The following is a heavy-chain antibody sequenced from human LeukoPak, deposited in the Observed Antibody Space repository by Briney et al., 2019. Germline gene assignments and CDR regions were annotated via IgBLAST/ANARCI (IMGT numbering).Heavy chain of an antibody. CDR2: IIPIFGTA. CDR3: ARGGGYDCDY. J-gene: IGHJ4*02. V-gene: IGHV1-69*01. CDR1: GGTFSSYA. Sequence: ASVTVSCTASGGTFSSYAISWVRQAPGQGLEWMGGIIPIFGTANYAQKFQGRVTITADESTSTAYMELRSLRSDDTAVYYCARGGGYDCDYWGQGTLVTVSS. D-gene: IGHD5-12*01.